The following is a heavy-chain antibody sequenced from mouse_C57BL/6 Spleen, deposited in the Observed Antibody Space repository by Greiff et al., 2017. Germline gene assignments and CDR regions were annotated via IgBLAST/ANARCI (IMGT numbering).Heavy chain of an antibody. CDR1: GYTFTSYW. V-gene: IGHV1-69*01. CDR3: ARGTTVDAMDY. J-gene: IGHJ4*01. CDR2: IDPSDSYT. D-gene: IGHD1-1*01. Sequence: VQLQQSGAELVMPGASVKLSCKASGYTFTSYWMHWVKQRPGQGLEWIGEIDPSDSYTNYNQKFKGKSTLTVDKSSSTAYLQLSSLTSEDSAVYYCARGTTVDAMDYWGQGTSVTVSS.